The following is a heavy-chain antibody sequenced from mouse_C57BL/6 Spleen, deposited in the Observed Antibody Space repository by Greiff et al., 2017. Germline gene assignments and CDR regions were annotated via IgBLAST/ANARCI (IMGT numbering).Heavy chain of an antibody. V-gene: IGHV1-82*01. CDR1: GYAFSSSW. Sequence: VQLQQSGPELVKPGASVKISCKASGYAFSSSWMNWVKQRPGKGLEWIGRIYPGDGDTNYNGKFKGKATLTADKSSSTAYMQLSSLTSEDSAVYFCARWDAMDYWGQGTSGTVSS. CDR2: IYPGDGDT. CDR3: ARWDAMDY. J-gene: IGHJ4*01.